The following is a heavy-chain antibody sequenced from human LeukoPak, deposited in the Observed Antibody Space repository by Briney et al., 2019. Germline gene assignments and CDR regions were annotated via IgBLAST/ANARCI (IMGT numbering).Heavy chain of an antibody. CDR2: IIAYNGNT. CDR1: GYTFTSYG. D-gene: IGHD4-17*01. V-gene: IGHV1-18*01. CDR3: ARVGDYGDYGSGLDY. Sequence: ASVKVSCKASGYTFTSYGISWVRQAPGQGVEWVGWIIAYNGNTNYAQKFQGRVTMTTDTSTSTAYMELRSLRSDDTAVYYCARVGDYGDYGSGLDYWGQGTLVTVSS. J-gene: IGHJ4*02.